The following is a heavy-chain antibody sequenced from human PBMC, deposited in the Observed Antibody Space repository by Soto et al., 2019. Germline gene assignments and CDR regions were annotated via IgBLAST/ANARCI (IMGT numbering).Heavy chain of an antibody. Sequence: QVQLQESGPGLVKPSETLSLTCTVSGGSVSSGSYYWSWIRQPPGKGLEWIGYIYYSGSTNYNPSLKSRVTISVDTSKNQFSLKLSSVTAADTAVYYCARDTFDYYDSSGYYYYYYGMDVW. CDR2: IYYSGST. J-gene: IGHJ6*01. CDR1: GGSVSSGSYY. V-gene: IGHV4-61*01. CDR3: ARDTFDYYDSSGYYYYYYGMDV. D-gene: IGHD3-22*01.